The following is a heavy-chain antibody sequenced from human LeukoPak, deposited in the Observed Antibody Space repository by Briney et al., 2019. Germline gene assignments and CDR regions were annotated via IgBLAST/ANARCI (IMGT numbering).Heavy chain of an antibody. Sequence: GDSLKISFSGSADKPTTDGIFWRPQMPGKGLEWMGIFNPADSDTRYSPSFQGQVTISADKSISTAYLQWSSLKASGSAMYYKTRLENDACDRNYWGQGTLVTVSS. CDR3: TRLENDACDRNY. D-gene: IGHD3-22*01. J-gene: IGHJ4*02. V-gene: IGHV5-51*01. CDR2: FNPADSDT. CDR1: ADKPTTDG.